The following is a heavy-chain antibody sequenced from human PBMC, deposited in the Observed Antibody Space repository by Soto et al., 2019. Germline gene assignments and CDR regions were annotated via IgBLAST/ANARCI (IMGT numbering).Heavy chain of an antibody. CDR1: GFTVSSNY. CDR3: ATRVTAGN. D-gene: IGHD2-21*02. V-gene: IGHV3-66*01. J-gene: IGHJ4*02. CDR2: IFSGGST. Sequence: EVQLVESGGGLVQPGGSLRLSCVASGFTVSSNYMSWVRQAPGTGLEWVSVIFSGGSTNYADSVKGRFTISRDNSKNTMYLQMNRLRAEDTAVYYCATRVTAGNWGQGTLVTVSS.